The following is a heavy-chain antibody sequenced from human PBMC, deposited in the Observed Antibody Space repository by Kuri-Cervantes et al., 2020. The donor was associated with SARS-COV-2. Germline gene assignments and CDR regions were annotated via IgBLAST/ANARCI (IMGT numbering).Heavy chain of an antibody. CDR1: GYTFTSYG. D-gene: IGHD3-10*01. CDR2: ISAYNGNT. V-gene: IGHV1-18*01. J-gene: IGHJ4*02. Sequence: GESLKISCKASGYTFTSYGISWVRQAPGQGLEWMGWISAYNGNTNYAQKLQGRVTMTTDTSTSTAYMELRSLRSDDTAVYYCARDAPMVRGAPHDYWGQGTLVTVSS. CDR3: ARDAPMVRGAPHDY.